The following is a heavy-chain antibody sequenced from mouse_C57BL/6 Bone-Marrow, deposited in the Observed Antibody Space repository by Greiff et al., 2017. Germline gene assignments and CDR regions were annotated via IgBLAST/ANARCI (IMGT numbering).Heavy chain of an antibody. J-gene: IGHJ4*01. CDR2: IDPSDSYT. V-gene: IGHV1-69*01. CDR1: GYTFTSYW. Sequence: QVQLQQPGAELVMPGASVQLSCKASGYTFTSYWMHWVKQRPGQGLEWIGEIDPSDSYTNYNQKFKGKSTLTVDKSSSTAYMQLSSLTSEDSSVYYCATTMGDYYAMDYRRQAT. CDR3: ATTMGDYYAMDY. D-gene: IGHD1-1*02.